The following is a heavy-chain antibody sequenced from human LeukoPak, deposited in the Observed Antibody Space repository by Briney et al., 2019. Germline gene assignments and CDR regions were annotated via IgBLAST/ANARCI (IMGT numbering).Heavy chain of an antibody. V-gene: IGHV3-9*01. J-gene: IGHJ3*02. Sequence: GRSLRLSCAASGFTFDDYAMHWVRQAPGKGLEWVSGISWHSGSIGYADSVKGRFTISRDNAKNSLYLQMNSLRAEDTALYYCAKDIGLHHDAFDIWGQGTMVTVSS. CDR2: ISWHSGSI. CDR3: AKDIGLHHDAFDI. CDR1: GFTFDDYA. D-gene: IGHD5-24*01.